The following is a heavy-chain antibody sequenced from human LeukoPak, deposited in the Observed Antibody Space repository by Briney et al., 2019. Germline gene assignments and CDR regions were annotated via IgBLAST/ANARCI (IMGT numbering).Heavy chain of an antibody. J-gene: IGHJ5*01. V-gene: IGHV3-7*01. CDR2: IKQDGSEK. CDR1: GFTFSSYW. Sequence: GGSLRLSCAASGFTFSSYWMSWVRQAPGKGLEWVANIKQDGSEKYYVDSVKGRFTISRDNAKNSLYLQMNSLRAEDTAVYYCARGALDAATPFDSWGQGTLVTVSS. D-gene: IGHD2-15*01. CDR3: ARGALDAATPFDS.